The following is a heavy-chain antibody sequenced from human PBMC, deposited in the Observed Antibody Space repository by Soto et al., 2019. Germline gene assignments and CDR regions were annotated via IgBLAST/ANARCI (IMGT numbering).Heavy chain of an antibody. CDR3: ARGRGAAADYFDF. D-gene: IGHD6-13*01. CDR2: ISSSTSHT. V-gene: IGHV3-11*05. Sequence: GGSLRLSCAASGXTFSDYYMTWIRQAPGKGLEWVSYISSSTSHTNYADSVKGRFTISRDNAKNSLFLQMNSLRAEDTAVYYCARGRGAAADYFDFWGQGTLVTVSS. J-gene: IGHJ4*02. CDR1: GXTFSDYY.